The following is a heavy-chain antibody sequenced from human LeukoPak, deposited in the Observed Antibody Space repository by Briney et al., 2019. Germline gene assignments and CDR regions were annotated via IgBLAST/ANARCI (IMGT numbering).Heavy chain of an antibody. CDR2: IWYDEITK. Sequence: GGSLRLSCVASGFTFRSYGIHWVRQAPGKGLEWLAFIWYDEITKDYADSVKGRFTISRDNSKNTLYLQMNSLRAEDTAVYYCAKDRYYDCSGPFDYWGQGTLVTVSS. V-gene: IGHV3-30*02. D-gene: IGHD3-22*01. J-gene: IGHJ4*02. CDR1: GFTFRSYG. CDR3: AKDRYYDCSGPFDY.